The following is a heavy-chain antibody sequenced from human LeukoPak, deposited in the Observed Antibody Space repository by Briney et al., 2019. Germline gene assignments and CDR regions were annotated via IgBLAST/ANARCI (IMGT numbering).Heavy chain of an antibody. CDR3: ARDLTRLRSSSAGGNWFDP. CDR2: INPSGGST. V-gene: IGHV1-46*01. CDR1: GYTFTGYY. J-gene: IGHJ5*02. D-gene: IGHD6-13*01. Sequence: ASVKVSCKTSGYTFTGYYIHWVRQAPGQGLEWMGIINPSGGSTSYAQKFQGRVTMTRDTSTSTVYMELSSLRSEDTAVYYCARDLTRLRSSSAGGNWFDPWGQGTLVTVSS.